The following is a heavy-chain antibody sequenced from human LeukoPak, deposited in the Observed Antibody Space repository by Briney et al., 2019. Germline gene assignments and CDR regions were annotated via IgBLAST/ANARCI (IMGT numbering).Heavy chain of an antibody. V-gene: IGHV4-4*02. CDR3: ARAKRYSSGWYGPRYFDY. Sequence: SETLSLTCAVSGGSISSSNWWSWVRQPPGKGLEWIGEIHHSGSTNYNPSLKSRVPISVDKSKNQFSLKLSSVTAADTAVYYCARAKRYSSGWYGPRYFDYWGQGTLVTVSS. J-gene: IGHJ4*02. D-gene: IGHD6-19*01. CDR1: GGSISSSNW. CDR2: IHHSGST.